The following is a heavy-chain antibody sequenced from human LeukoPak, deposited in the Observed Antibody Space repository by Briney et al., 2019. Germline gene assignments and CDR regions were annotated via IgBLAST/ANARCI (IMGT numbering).Heavy chain of an antibody. V-gene: IGHV1-18*01. Sequence: ASEKVSCKASGYTFTRYGLSWVRQAPRQGLEWMGWISAYNGNTNYAQKLQGRVTMTTDTSTSTAYMELRSLRSDDTAVYYCARAPMGTAALYWGQGTLVTVSS. CDR3: ARAPMGTAALY. D-gene: IGHD2-2*01. J-gene: IGHJ4*02. CDR1: GYTFTRYG. CDR2: ISAYNGNT.